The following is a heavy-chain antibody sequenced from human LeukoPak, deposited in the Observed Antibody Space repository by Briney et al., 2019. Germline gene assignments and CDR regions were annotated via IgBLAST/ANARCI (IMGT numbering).Heavy chain of an antibody. Sequence: GGSLRLSCSASGFTFSSYAMHWVRQAPGKGLVWVSRINGDGSSSTYADSVKGRFTISRDNAKNTLYLQMNSLRTEDTAVYYCTRNPGMDVWGQGTTVTVSS. J-gene: IGHJ6*02. CDR2: INGDGSSS. V-gene: IGHV3-74*01. CDR1: GFTFSSYA. CDR3: TRNPGMDV.